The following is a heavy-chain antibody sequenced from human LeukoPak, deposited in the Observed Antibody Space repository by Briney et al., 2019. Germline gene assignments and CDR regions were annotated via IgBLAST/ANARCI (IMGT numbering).Heavy chain of an antibody. CDR1: GGSISSYY. D-gene: IGHD2-8*02. CDR2: IYYSGST. J-gene: IGHJ4*02. Sequence: SETLSLTCTVSGGSISSYYWSWIRQPPGKGLEWIGYIYYSGSTKYNPFLKSRVTISVDTSKNQFSLKLSSVTAADTAVYYCARHTSSSPLVHFDYWGQGTLVTVSS. CDR3: ARHTSSSPLVHFDY. V-gene: IGHV4-59*08.